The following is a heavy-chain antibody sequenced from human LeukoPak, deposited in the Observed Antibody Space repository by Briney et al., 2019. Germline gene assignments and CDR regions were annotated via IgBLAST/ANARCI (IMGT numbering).Heavy chain of an antibody. J-gene: IGHJ4*02. D-gene: IGHD4-23*01. CDR3: ARGWLAETTVVTPYNY. Sequence: SVKVSCKASGYTFTSYYMHWVRQAPGQGLEWMGGIIPIFGTANYAQKFQGRVTITAVESMSTAYMQLSSLRSEDTAVYYCARGWLAETTVVTPYNYWGQGTLVTVSS. V-gene: IGHV1-69*13. CDR2: IIPIFGTA. CDR1: GYTFTSYY.